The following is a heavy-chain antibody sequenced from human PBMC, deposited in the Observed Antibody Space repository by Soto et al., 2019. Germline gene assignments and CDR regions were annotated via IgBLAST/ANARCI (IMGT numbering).Heavy chain of an antibody. CDR1: GGSISSDY. J-gene: IGHJ3*02. V-gene: IGHV4-59*08. D-gene: IGHD3-22*01. CDR2: IYYTGST. Sequence: SETLSLTCTVSGGSISSDYWSWIRQPPGKGLEWIGYIYYTGSTYYNPSLKSRVTISVDTSKNQFSLKLSSVTAADTAVYYCARPPRDYYDSSGYPYPLDDAFDIWGQGTMVTVSS. CDR3: ARPPRDYYDSSGYPYPLDDAFDI.